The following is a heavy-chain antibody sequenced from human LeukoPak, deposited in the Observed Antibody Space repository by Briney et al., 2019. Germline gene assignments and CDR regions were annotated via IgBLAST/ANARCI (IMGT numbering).Heavy chain of an antibody. Sequence: SVKVSCKASGGTFSSYAISWVRQAPGQGLEWMGRIIPILGIANYAQKFQGRVTITADKSTSTAYMELSSLRSEDTAVYYCARDKTGFGESYAFDIWGQGTMVTVSS. CDR1: GGTFSSYA. D-gene: IGHD3-10*01. V-gene: IGHV1-69*04. J-gene: IGHJ3*02. CDR3: ARDKTGFGESYAFDI. CDR2: IIPILGIA.